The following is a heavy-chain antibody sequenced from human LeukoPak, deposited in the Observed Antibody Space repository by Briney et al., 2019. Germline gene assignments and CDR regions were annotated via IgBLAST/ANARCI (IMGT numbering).Heavy chain of an antibody. V-gene: IGHV4-59*01. D-gene: IGHD4-17*01. Sequence: SETLSLTCTVSGGSISSYYWSWIRQAPGKGLEWIGSIYYSGSTNYNPSLKSRVTISVDTSKNQFSLKLRSVTAADTAVYYCARDKGDYGDYYWFDPWGQGTLVTVSS. J-gene: IGHJ5*02. CDR3: ARDKGDYGDYYWFDP. CDR2: IYYSGST. CDR1: GGSISSYY.